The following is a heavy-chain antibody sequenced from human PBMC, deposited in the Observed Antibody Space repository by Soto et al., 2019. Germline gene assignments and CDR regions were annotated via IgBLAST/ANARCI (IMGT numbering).Heavy chain of an antibody. Sequence: GGSLRLSCAASGFTFSSYAMSWVRQAPGKGLEWVSAISGSGGSTYYADSVKGRFTISRDNSKNTLYLQMNSLRAEDTAVYYCAKFGVYSSGWEPAYYFEYWGQGTLVTVSS. CDR3: AKFGVYSSGWEPAYYFEY. CDR1: GFTFSSYA. J-gene: IGHJ4*02. V-gene: IGHV3-23*01. D-gene: IGHD6-19*01. CDR2: ISGSGGST.